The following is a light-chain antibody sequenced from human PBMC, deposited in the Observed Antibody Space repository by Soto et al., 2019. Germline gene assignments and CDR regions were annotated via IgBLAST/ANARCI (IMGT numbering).Light chain of an antibody. CDR1: SSNIGSNT. V-gene: IGLV1-44*01. J-gene: IGLJ2*01. CDR2: SNN. Sequence: QSVLSQPPSASGTPGQRVTISCSGSSSNIGSNTVNWYQHLPGTAPKLLIHSNNQRPSGVPDRFSGSKSGTSASLAISGLQSEDEDDYYCTAWDDRLNGPVFGGGTKLTVL. CDR3: TAWDDRLNGPV.